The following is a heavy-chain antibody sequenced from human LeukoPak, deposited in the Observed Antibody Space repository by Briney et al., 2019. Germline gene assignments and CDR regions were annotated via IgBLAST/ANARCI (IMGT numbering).Heavy chain of an antibody. J-gene: IGHJ3*02. V-gene: IGHV4-34*01. Sequence: PSGTLSLTCAVYGGSFSGYYWSWIRQPPGKGLEWIGEINHSGSTNYNPSLKSRVTISVDTSKNQCSLKLSSVTAADTAVYYCAREAVATYHAFDIWGQGTMVTVSS. D-gene: IGHD6-19*01. CDR1: GGSFSGYY. CDR3: AREAVATYHAFDI. CDR2: INHSGST.